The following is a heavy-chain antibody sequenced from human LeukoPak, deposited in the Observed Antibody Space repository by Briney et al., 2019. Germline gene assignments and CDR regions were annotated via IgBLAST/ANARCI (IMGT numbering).Heavy chain of an antibody. D-gene: IGHD2/OR15-2a*01. V-gene: IGHV3-64D*06. CDR3: VKEIAYYDY. Sequence: PGGSLRLSCSASGFTFNSSPMHWLRQAPGKGLEFASAISSDGHTTYYADSVRGRFTISRDNFKNTVFLQMSSLRAEDTAVYYCVKEIAYYDYWGQGTLVTVSS. CDR1: GFTFNSSP. CDR2: ISSDGHTT. J-gene: IGHJ4*02.